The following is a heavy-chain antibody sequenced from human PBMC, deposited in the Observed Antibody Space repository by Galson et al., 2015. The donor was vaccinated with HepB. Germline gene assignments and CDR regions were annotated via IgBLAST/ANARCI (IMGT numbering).Heavy chain of an antibody. Sequence: PALVKPTQTLTLTCTFSGFSLSTSGMCVSWIRQPPGKALEWLALIDWDDDKYYSTSLKTRLTISKDTSKNQVVLTMTNMDPVDTATYYCAHRGSSGYYYVRGRLSFDYRGQGTLVTVSS. CDR1: GFSLSTSGMC. CDR2: IDWDDDK. CDR3: AHRGSSGYYYVRGRLSFDY. J-gene: IGHJ4*02. V-gene: IGHV2-70*12. D-gene: IGHD3-22*01.